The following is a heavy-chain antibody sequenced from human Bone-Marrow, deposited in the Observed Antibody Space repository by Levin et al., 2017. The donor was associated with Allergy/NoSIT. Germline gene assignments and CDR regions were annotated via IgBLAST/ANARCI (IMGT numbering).Heavy chain of an antibody. CDR3: ARDSRVPVDKGGYYYYGMDV. J-gene: IGHJ6*02. D-gene: IGHD2-2*01. CDR2: IYYSGTT. CDR1: GASISSVAYY. Sequence: RASETLSLTCTVSGASISSVAYYWSWIRQHPGKGLEWIGYIYYSGTTYYNPSLKSRVTISVDTSKNRFSLKLSSVTAADTAVYYCARDSRVPVDKGGYYYYGMDVWGQGTTVTVSS. V-gene: IGHV4-31*03.